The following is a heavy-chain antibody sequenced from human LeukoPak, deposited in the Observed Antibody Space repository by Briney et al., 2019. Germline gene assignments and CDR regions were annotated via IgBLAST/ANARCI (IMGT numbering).Heavy chain of an antibody. Sequence: GGSLRLSCAASGLTFSSYSFNWVRQAPGKGLEWVSSISGSSSYIYYADSVKGRFTISRDNAKNSLYLQMNSLRAEDTAVYYCARDGRDSSGYYGLDYWGQGTLVTVSS. D-gene: IGHD3-22*01. J-gene: IGHJ4*02. V-gene: IGHV3-21*01. CDR1: GLTFSSYS. CDR3: ARDGRDSSGYYGLDY. CDR2: ISGSSSYI.